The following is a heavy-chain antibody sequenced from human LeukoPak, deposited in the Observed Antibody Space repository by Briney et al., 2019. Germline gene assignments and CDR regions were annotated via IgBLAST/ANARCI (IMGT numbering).Heavy chain of an antibody. D-gene: IGHD3-16*02. CDR2: IIPIFGTA. V-gene: IGHV1-69*05. Sequence: SVMVSCKASGGTFSSYAISWVRQAPGQGLEWMGRIIPIFGTANYAQKFQGRVTITTDESTSTAYMELSSLRSEDTAVYYCAILGGVIVGGAFDIWGQGTMVTVSS. CDR1: GGTFSSYA. CDR3: AILGGVIVGGAFDI. J-gene: IGHJ3*02.